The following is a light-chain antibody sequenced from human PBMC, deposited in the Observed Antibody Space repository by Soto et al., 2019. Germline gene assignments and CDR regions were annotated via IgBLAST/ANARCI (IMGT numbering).Light chain of an antibody. CDR3: QQYGSSPRT. J-gene: IGKJ1*01. Sequence: EIVLTHSPGTLSLSPGERATLSCRASPSVSSSYLAWYQQKPGQAPRLLIYGASSRATGIPDRFSGSGSGTDFTLTISRLEPEDFAVYYCQQYGSSPRTFGQGTKVEIK. V-gene: IGKV3-20*01. CDR2: GAS. CDR1: PSVSSSY.